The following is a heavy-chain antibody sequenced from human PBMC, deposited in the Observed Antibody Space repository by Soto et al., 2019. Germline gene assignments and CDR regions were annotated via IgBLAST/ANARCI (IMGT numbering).Heavy chain of an antibody. Sequence: QGQLVQSGAEVKKPGSSVKVSCKASVVTVSSYTIRWVRQAPGPGREWMGRIIAILGIADYAQKLQGRVTITADKYTSTAYMELSSRRTEDTAVYYCARALSFDWFTRDYFDYWGQGTLVTVSS. CDR2: IIAILGIA. J-gene: IGHJ4*02. CDR1: VVTVSSYT. V-gene: IGHV1-69*02. D-gene: IGHD3-9*01. CDR3: ARALSFDWFTRDYFDY.